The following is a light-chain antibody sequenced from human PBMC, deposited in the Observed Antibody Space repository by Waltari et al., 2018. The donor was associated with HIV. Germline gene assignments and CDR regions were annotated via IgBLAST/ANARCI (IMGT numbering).Light chain of an antibody. CDR2: DAS. CDR3: QQRSNWPPGLT. V-gene: IGKV3-11*01. Sequence: EIVFTQSPATLSLSPGERATLSSRASQSVSSYLAWYQQKPGQAPRLLIYDASNRATGIPARFSGSGSGTDFTLTISSLEPEDFAVYYCQQRSNWPPGLTFGGGTKVEIK. J-gene: IGKJ4*01. CDR1: QSVSSY.